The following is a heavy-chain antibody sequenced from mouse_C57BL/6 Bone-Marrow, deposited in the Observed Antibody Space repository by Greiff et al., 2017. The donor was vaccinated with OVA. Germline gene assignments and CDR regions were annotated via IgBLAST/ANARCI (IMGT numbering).Heavy chain of an antibody. J-gene: IGHJ4*01. CDR2: ISSGSSTI. V-gene: IGHV5-17*01. Sequence: EVKLVESGGGLVKPGGSLKLSCAASGFTFSDYGMHWVRQAPEKGLEWVAYISSGSSTIYYADTVKGRFTISRDNAKNTLFLQMTSLRSEDTAMYYCAREGLLLSLMDYWGQGTSVTVSS. D-gene: IGHD2-3*01. CDR3: AREGLLLSLMDY. CDR1: GFTFSDYG.